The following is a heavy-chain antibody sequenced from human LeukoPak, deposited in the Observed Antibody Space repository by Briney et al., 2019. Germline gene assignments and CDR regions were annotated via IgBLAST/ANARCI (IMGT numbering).Heavy chain of an antibody. CDR2: ISWNSGSI. CDR3: AKSSSDHTYYYDSSGYLDY. D-gene: IGHD3-22*01. V-gene: IGHV3-9*01. J-gene: IGHJ4*02. Sequence: GGSLRLSCAASGFTFSSYGMHWVRQAPGKGLEWVSGISWNSGSIGYADSVKGRFTISRDNAKNSLYLQMNSLRAEDTALYYCAKSSSDHTYYYDSSGYLDYWGQGTLVTVSS. CDR1: GFTFSSYG.